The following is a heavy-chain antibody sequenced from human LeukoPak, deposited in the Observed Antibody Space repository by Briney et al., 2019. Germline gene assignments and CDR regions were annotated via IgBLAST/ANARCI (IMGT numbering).Heavy chain of an antibody. J-gene: IGHJ3*02. Sequence: GGFLRLSCAASGFTFSAYDMHWVRQATGRGLEWISGIGTAGDTYYPGSVKGRFTVSRENAKNSLYLQMNSLTAGDTAVYYCARGLPYYYDSSGDFDAFDIWGQGTVVTVSS. CDR3: ARGLPYYYDSSGDFDAFDI. CDR1: GFTFSAYD. D-gene: IGHD3-22*01. CDR2: IGTAGDT. V-gene: IGHV3-13*04.